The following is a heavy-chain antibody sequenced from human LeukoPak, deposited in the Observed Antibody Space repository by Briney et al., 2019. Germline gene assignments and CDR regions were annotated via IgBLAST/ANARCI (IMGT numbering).Heavy chain of an antibody. Sequence: PGGSLRLSCAASGFTFSTYSMNWVRQAPGKWLEWGSYLSSSSDTIFYADSVKGRFTISRDNAKNSLYLQMNSLRDEDTAVYYCARVYSIAANYCDYWGQGTLVTVSS. CDR2: LSSSSDTI. V-gene: IGHV3-48*02. J-gene: IGHJ4*02. CDR1: GFTFSTYS. CDR3: ARVYSIAANYCDY. D-gene: IGHD6-13*01.